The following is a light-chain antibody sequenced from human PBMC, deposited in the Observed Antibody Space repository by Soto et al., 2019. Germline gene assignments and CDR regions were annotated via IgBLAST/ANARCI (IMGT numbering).Light chain of an antibody. CDR2: AAS. Sequence: DIQMTQSPSSLSASVGDRVTITCQASQSISSYLNWYQQKPGKAPKLLIYAASSLQSGVPSRFSGSGSGTDFTLTSSSLQPEDFATYYCQQSYSTLTWTFGQGTKVEIK. V-gene: IGKV1-39*01. J-gene: IGKJ1*01. CDR3: QQSYSTLTWT. CDR1: QSISSY.